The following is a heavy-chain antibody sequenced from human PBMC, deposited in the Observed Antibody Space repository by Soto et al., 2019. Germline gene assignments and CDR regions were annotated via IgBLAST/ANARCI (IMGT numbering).Heavy chain of an antibody. J-gene: IGHJ3*01. CDR3: AKIFGGNAFDV. CDR2: IIGNGVDT. Sequence: DVQLLESGGGLVQPGGSLRLSCAASGFAFNNFAMSWVRQAPGKGLEWVSSIIGNGVDTYYTDSVKGRFTISRDNSKNTLNLQMTRLRADDTAVYFCAKIFGGNAFDVWGQGTKVTVSS. V-gene: IGHV3-23*01. D-gene: IGHD2-15*01. CDR1: GFAFNNFA.